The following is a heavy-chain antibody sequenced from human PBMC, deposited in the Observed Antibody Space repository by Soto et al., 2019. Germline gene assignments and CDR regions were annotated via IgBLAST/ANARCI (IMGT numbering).Heavy chain of an antibody. CDR3: ARGCSGGSCYLVSAEYFQH. J-gene: IGHJ1*01. D-gene: IGHD2-15*01. V-gene: IGHV1-69*02. Sequence: QVQLVHSGAEVKKPGSSVKVSCKASGGTFSSYTISWVRQAPGQGLEWMGRIIPILGIANYAQKFQGRVTITADKSTSTAYMELSSLRSEDTAVYYCARGCSGGSCYLVSAEYFQHWGQGTLVTVSS. CDR1: GGTFSSYT. CDR2: IIPILGIA.